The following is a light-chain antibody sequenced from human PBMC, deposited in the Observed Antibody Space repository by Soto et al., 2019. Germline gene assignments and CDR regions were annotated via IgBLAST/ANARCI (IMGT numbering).Light chain of an antibody. J-gene: IGKJ4*02. CDR1: QGMSSF. CDR3: QQVQSYPLK. V-gene: IGKV1-9*01. Sequence: DIQLTQSPSFLSASVGDRVTITCRASQGMSSFLAWYQQKPGKAPNFLIYAASTLQSGVPSRFSGSGSGTEFTLTISSLQPEDFATYYCQQVQSYPLKFGGGTKVEIK. CDR2: AAS.